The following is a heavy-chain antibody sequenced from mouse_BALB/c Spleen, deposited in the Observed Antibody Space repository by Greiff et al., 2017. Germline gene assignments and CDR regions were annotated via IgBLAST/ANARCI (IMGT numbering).Heavy chain of an antibody. CDR3: ARGSGYVAY. J-gene: IGHJ3*01. Sequence: QVQLKQSGPGLVQPSQSLSITCTVSGFSLTSYGVHWVRQSPGKGLEWLGVIWSGGSTDYNAAFISRLSISKDNSKSQVFFKMNSLQANDTAIYYCARGSGYVAYWGQGTLVTVSA. V-gene: IGHV2-2*02. CDR1: GFSLTSYG. CDR2: IWSGGST. D-gene: IGHD3-1*01.